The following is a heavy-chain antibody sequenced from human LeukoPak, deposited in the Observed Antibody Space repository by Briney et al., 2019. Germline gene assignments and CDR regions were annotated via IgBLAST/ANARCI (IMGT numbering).Heavy chain of an antibody. J-gene: IGHJ3*02. CDR2: ISWNSGSI. V-gene: IGHV3-9*01. CDR3: AKAKGAVADKDAFDI. D-gene: IGHD6-19*01. Sequence: SLRLSCAASGFTFNNYAMHWVRRAPGKGLEWVSGISWNSGSIGYADSVKGRFTISRDNAKNSLYLQMNSLRAEDTALYYCAKAKGAVADKDAFDIWGQGTMVTVSS. CDR1: GFTFNNYA.